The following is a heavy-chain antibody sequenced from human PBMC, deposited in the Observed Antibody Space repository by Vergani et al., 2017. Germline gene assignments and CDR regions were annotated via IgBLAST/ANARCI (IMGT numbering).Heavy chain of an antibody. D-gene: IGHD2-15*01. V-gene: IGHV1-69*02. J-gene: IGHJ6*02. CDR3: AREGYCSGGRFLPIYYYYYGMDV. Sequence: QVQLVQSGSAVKKPGSSVKVSCKASGGTFSNNTINWVRQAPGQGLEWMGRIIPILGIVNYAQNFQGRVTITADKSTNTAYMELSSLRSEDTAVYYCAREGYCSGGRFLPIYYYYYGMDVWGQGTTVSVSS. CDR1: GGTFSNNT. CDR2: IIPILGIV.